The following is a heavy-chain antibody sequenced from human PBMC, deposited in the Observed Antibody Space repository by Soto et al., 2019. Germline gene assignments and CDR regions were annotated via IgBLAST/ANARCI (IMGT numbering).Heavy chain of an antibody. V-gene: IGHV1-3*01. J-gene: IGHJ6*04. CDR1: GYAFTNYA. D-gene: IGHD2-2*01. CDR2: INAGNGNT. CDR3: ARGYCSRTSCSAYGMDV. Sequence: ASVKVSCKASGYAFTNYAIHWVRQAPGQGLEWMGWINAGNGNTKYSQKFQGRVTITRDTSATTAYMELSSLRSEETAVYYCARGYCSRTSCSAYGMDVWGKGTTVTVSS.